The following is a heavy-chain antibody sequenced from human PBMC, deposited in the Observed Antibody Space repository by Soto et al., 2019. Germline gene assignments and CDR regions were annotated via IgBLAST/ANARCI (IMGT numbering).Heavy chain of an antibody. CDR3: ARRNSGLYFDY. V-gene: IGHV3-23*01. CDR1: GFTFSSYA. CDR2: ISGSGGST. J-gene: IGHJ4*02. D-gene: IGHD6-19*01. Sequence: EVQLLESGGGLVQPGGSLRLSCAASGFTFSSYAMNWVRQAPGKGLEWVSVISGSGGSTYYADSVKGRFTISRDNAKNTLYLQRNSLRAEDTAVYDCARRNSGLYFDYWGQGTLVTVSS.